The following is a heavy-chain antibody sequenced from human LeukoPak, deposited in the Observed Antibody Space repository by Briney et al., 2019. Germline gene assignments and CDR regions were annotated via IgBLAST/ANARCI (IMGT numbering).Heavy chain of an antibody. D-gene: IGHD3-22*01. CDR2: IYYSGST. CDR1: GGSISSYY. Sequence: SETLSLTCTGSGGSISSYYWSWIRQPPGKGLEWIGYIYYSGSTNYNPSLKSRVTISVDTSKHQFSLKLSSVTAADTAVYYCARASNHYYDSSGGYYFDYWGQGTLVTDSS. V-gene: IGHV4-59*01. J-gene: IGHJ4*02. CDR3: ARASNHYYDSSGGYYFDY.